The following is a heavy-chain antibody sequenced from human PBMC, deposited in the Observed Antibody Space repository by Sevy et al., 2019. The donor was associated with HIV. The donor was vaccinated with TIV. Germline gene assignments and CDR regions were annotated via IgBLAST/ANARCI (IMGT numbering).Heavy chain of an antibody. CDR2: IIPIFGTA. CDR1: GGTFSSYA. CDR3: ARVITMIVVGAFDI. D-gene: IGHD3-22*01. V-gene: IGHV1-69*13. J-gene: IGHJ3*02. Sequence: ASVKVSCKASGGTFSSYAISWERQAPGRGLEWMGGIIPIFGTANYAQKFQGRVTITADESTSTAYMELSSLRSEDTAVYYCARVITMIVVGAFDIWGQGTMVTVSS.